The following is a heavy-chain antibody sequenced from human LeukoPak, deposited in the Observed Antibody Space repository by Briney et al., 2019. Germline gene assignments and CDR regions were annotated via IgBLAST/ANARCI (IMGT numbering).Heavy chain of an antibody. CDR1: GYTFTGYY. Sequence: ASVKVSCKASGYTFTGYYMHWVRQAPGQGLEWMGWINPNSGGTNYAQKFQGRVTMTRDTSISTAYMELSRLRSDDTAVYYCAVTEGIATPSDYWGQGTLVTVSS. V-gene: IGHV1-2*02. CDR3: AVTEGIATPSDY. D-gene: IGHD6-13*01. J-gene: IGHJ4*02. CDR2: INPNSGGT.